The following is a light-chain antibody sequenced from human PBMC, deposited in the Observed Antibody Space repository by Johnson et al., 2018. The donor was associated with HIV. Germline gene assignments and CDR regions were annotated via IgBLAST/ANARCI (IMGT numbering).Light chain of an antibody. Sequence: QSVLTQPPSVSAAPGQKVTLSCSGSSSNIGNNYVSWYQQLPGTAPKLLIYDNNKRPSGIPARFSGPKSGTSATLGITGLQTGDEADYYCGTWDSSLSAPGYVFGTGTKVTVL. CDR2: DNN. V-gene: IGLV1-51*01. J-gene: IGLJ1*01. CDR1: SSNIGNNY. CDR3: GTWDSSLSAPGYV.